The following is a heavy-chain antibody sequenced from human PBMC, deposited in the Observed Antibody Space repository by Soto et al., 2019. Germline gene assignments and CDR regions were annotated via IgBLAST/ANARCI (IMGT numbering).Heavy chain of an antibody. CDR2: ISYDGSKK. Sequence: QVQLVESGGGVVQPGRSLRLSCAASGFTFSSYAMHWVRQAPGKGLEWVAVISYDGSKKYYADSVKGRFTISRDNSKNTLYLQMNSLRAEDTAVYYCARDPQTTVVSGMGSWGQGTLVTVSS. CDR3: ARDPQTTVVSGMGS. CDR1: GFTFSSYA. V-gene: IGHV3-30-3*01. D-gene: IGHD4-17*01. J-gene: IGHJ5*02.